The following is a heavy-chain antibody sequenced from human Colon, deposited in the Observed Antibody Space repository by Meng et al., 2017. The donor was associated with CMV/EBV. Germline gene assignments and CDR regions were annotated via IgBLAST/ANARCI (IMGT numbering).Heavy chain of an antibody. CDR2: ISTSSTYI. J-gene: IGHJ4*02. CDR3: ARGCVTPCGGLSL. CDR1: GFTFSSYS. V-gene: IGHV3-21*01. D-gene: IGHD2-21*01. Sequence: GESLKISCAASGFTFSSYSMNWVRQAPGKGLEWVASISTSSTYIYYAESLKGRFTISTDNAKNTVYLEMNSLTAEDTAVYFCARGCVTPCGGLSLWGQGTLVTVSS.